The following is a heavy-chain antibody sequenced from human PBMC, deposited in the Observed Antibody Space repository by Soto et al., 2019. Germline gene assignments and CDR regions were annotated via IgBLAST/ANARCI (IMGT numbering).Heavy chain of an antibody. CDR1: GFTFSTYG. J-gene: IGHJ4*02. CDR2: MWYDGSNI. Sequence: PGGSLRLSCAASGFTFSTYGMHWVRQAPGKGLEWVAVMWYDGSNIYYADSVKDRFNISRDNSKNTLYLQMTSLRAEDTAVYYCASDLQTGYFDYWGQGTLVTSPQ. CDR3: ASDLQTGYFDY. V-gene: IGHV3-33*01.